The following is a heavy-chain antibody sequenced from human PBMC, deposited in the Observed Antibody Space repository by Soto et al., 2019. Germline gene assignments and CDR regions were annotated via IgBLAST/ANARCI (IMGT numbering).Heavy chain of an antibody. CDR3: ARSGTTVTNSHWFDP. CDR1: GGSISSGDYY. CDR2: IYYSGST. Sequence: QVQLQESGPGLVKPSQTLSLTCTVSGGSISSGDYYWSWIRQPPGKVLEWIGYIYYSGSTYYNPSLKSRVTISVDTYKNQFALKLSSVTAADTAVYYCARSGTTVTNSHWFDPWGQGTLVTVSS. D-gene: IGHD4-4*01. V-gene: IGHV4-30-4*01. J-gene: IGHJ5*02.